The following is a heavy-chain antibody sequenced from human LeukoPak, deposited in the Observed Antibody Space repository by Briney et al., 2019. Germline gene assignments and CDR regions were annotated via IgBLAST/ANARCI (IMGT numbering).Heavy chain of an antibody. CDR3: ARAERQYSSSWYFDY. D-gene: IGHD6-13*01. Sequence: PSETLSLTCTVSGGSISSYYWSWIRQPAGKGLEWIGRIYTSGSTNYNPSLKSRVTISVDTSKNQFSLKLSSVTAADTAVYYCARAERQYSSSWYFDYWGQGTLVTVSS. CDR1: GGSISSYY. CDR2: IYTSGST. V-gene: IGHV4-4*07. J-gene: IGHJ4*02.